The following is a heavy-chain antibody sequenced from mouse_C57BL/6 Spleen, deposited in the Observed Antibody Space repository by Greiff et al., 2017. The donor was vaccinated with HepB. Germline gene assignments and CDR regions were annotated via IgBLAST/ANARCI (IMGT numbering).Heavy chain of an antibody. Sequence: EVKLVESGPELVKPGDSVKISCKASGYSFTGYFMNWVMQSHGKSLEWIGRINPYNGDTFYNQKFKGKATLTVDKSSSTAHMELRSLTSEDSAVYYCEAYYSNYEGNYFDYWGQGTTLTVSS. V-gene: IGHV1-20*01. CDR1: GYSFTGYF. CDR2: INPYNGDT. J-gene: IGHJ2*01. CDR3: EAYYSNYEGNYFDY. D-gene: IGHD2-5*01.